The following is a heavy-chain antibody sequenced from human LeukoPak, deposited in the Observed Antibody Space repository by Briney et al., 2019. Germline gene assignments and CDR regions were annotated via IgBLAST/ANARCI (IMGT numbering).Heavy chain of an antibody. CDR2: ISSSGSAI. Sequence: PGGSLRLSCAASGFTFSSYEMNWVRQAPGKGREWVSYISSSGSAIYYADSVKGRFTISRDNAKNSLYLQMNSLRAEDTAVYYCARTPVGSYDFWSGYYSFYYYGMDVWGQGTTVTVSS. CDR3: ARTPVGSYDFWSGYYSFYYYGMDV. D-gene: IGHD3-3*01. J-gene: IGHJ6*02. CDR1: GFTFSSYE. V-gene: IGHV3-48*03.